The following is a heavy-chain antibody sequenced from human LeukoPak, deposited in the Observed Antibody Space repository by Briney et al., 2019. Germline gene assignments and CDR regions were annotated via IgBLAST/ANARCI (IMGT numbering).Heavy chain of an antibody. J-gene: IGHJ5*02. CDR1: GGSISSYY. CDR3: ARAQYYYGFWFDP. CDR2: IYYSGST. V-gene: IGHV4-59*01. D-gene: IGHD3-10*01. Sequence: SETLSLTCTVSGGSISSYYWSWIRQPPGKGLEWIGYIYYSGSTYYNPALKSRVTISLDTSRNQFSLKLSSVTAADTAVYYCARAQYYYGFWFDPWGQGTLVTVSS.